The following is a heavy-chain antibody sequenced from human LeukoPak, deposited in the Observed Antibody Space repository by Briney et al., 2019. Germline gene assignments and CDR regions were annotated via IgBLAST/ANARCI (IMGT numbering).Heavy chain of an antibody. D-gene: IGHD4-17*01. CDR1: GGSISSSSYY. CDR2: IYYSGST. Sequence: SETLSLTCTVSGGSISSSSYYWGWIRQPSGKGLEWIGSIYYSGSTYYNPSLKSRVTISVDTSKNQFSLKLSSVTAADTAVYYCARERGDGDWNYYYYYMDVWGKGTTVTVSS. J-gene: IGHJ6*03. V-gene: IGHV4-39*02. CDR3: ARERGDGDWNYYYYYMDV.